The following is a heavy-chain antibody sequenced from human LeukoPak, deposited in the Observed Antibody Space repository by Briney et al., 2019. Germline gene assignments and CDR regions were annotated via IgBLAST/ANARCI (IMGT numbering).Heavy chain of an antibody. CDR3: ARGGSYYSASFDY. D-gene: IGHD1-26*01. CDR1: GGSISSSFYY. V-gene: IGHV4-39*07. Sequence: SETLSLTCTVSGGSISSSFYYWGWIRQPPGKGLEWIGYIYHSGSTYYNPSLKSRVAISVDRSKNQFSLKLSSVTAADTAVYYCARGGSYYSASFDYWGQGTLVTVSS. J-gene: IGHJ4*02. CDR2: IYHSGST.